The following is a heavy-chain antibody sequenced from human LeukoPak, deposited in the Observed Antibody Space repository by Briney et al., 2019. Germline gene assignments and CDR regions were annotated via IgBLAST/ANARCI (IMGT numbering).Heavy chain of an antibody. J-gene: IGHJ4*02. CDR3: AKDSTYYYGSGSPDY. CDR1: GFTVSSNY. V-gene: IGHV3-23*01. D-gene: IGHD3-10*01. Sequence: GGSLRLSCAASGFTVSSNYMSWVRQAPGKGLEWVSAISGSGGSTYYADSVKGRFTISRDNSKNTLYLQMNSLRAEDTAVYYCAKDSTYYYGSGSPDYWGQGTLVTVSS. CDR2: ISGSGGST.